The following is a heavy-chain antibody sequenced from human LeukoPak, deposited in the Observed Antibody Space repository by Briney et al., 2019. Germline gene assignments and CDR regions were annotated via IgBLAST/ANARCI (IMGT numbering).Heavy chain of an antibody. Sequence: SETLSLTCTVSGGSISGYYWSWIRQPPGKGLEWIGYIYYSGSTNYNPSLKSRVTISVDTSKNQFSLKLSSVTAADTAVYYCARDPRGSWYFDLWGRGTLVTVSS. CDR3: ARDPRGSWYFDL. V-gene: IGHV4-59*01. J-gene: IGHJ2*01. D-gene: IGHD2-15*01. CDR2: IYYSGST. CDR1: GGSISGYY.